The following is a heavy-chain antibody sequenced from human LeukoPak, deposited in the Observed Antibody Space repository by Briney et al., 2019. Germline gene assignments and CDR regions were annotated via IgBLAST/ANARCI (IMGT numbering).Heavy chain of an antibody. D-gene: IGHD3-10*01. CDR3: ARDYGSGSYFRDYYYMDV. CDR1: GGSLSGSY. J-gene: IGHJ6*03. CDR2: INHTGST. Sequence: SETLSLTCAVYGGSLSGSYWSWIRQPPGKGLEWIGDINHTGSTNYNPSLKSRVTISVDTSKNQFSLKLSSVTAADTAVYYCARDYGSGSYFRDYYYMDVWGKGTTVTVSS. V-gene: IGHV4-34*01.